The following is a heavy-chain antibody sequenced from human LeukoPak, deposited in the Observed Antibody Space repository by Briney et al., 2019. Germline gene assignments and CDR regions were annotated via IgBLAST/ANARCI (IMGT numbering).Heavy chain of an antibody. CDR2: IYHSGST. CDR3: ARGTLVVPVVRFRSLGSFDQ. V-gene: IGHV4-4*02. J-gene: IGHJ4*02. D-gene: IGHD2-2*01. Sequence: PSETLSLTCAVSGGSISSSNWWSWVRQPPGKGLEWIGEIYHSGSTNYNPSLKSRVTISVDKSKNQFSLKLSSVTAADTAVYYCARGTLVVPVVRFRSLGSFDQWGQGTLVTVSS. CDR1: GGSISSSNW.